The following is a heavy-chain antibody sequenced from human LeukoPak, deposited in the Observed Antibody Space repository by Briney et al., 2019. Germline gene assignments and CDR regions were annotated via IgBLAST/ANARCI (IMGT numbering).Heavy chain of an antibody. CDR3: ARTPDYGDYVLDY. Sequence: GGSLRLSCAASGFTVSSNYMSWVRQAPGKGLEWVSVIYSGGSTYYADSVKGRFTISRDNSKNTLYLQMNSLRAEDTAVYYCARTPDYGDYVLDYWGQGTLVTVSS. CDR1: GFTVSSNY. V-gene: IGHV3-53*01. CDR2: IYSGGST. J-gene: IGHJ4*02. D-gene: IGHD4-17*01.